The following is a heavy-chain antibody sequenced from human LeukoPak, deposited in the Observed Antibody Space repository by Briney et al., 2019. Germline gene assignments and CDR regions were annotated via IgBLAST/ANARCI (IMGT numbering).Heavy chain of an antibody. Sequence: GAPVKVSCKASGCTFTSYYIHWVRQAPGQGLEWMGIINPSGDSTSYAQKFQGRVTMTRDTSTSTVYMELSSLRSEDTAVYYCAREANDYGDSFDYWGQGTLVTVSS. D-gene: IGHD4-17*01. CDR2: INPSGDST. J-gene: IGHJ4*02. V-gene: IGHV1-46*01. CDR1: GCTFTSYY. CDR3: AREANDYGDSFDY.